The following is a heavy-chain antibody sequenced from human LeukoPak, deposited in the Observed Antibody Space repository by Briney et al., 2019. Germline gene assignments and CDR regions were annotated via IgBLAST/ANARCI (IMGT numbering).Heavy chain of an antibody. CDR1: GGSISSGGYY. CDR2: IYYSGST. Sequence: PSQTLSLTCTVSGGSISSGGYYWSWIRQHPGKGLEWIGYIYYSGSTYYNPSLKSRVTISVDTSKNQFSLKLSSVTAADTAVYYCAKYCRSTSCSHVSYYGMDVWGQGTTVTVSS. CDR3: AKYCRSTSCSHVSYYGMDV. D-gene: IGHD2-2*01. V-gene: IGHV4-31*03. J-gene: IGHJ6*02.